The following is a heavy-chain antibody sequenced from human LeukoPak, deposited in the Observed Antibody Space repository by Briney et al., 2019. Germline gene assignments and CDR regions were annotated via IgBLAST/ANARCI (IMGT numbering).Heavy chain of an antibody. Sequence: PGGSLRLSCAASGFTLSDHYIDWVRQAPGKGLEWVGSTRDKTNGYTSEYAASVKGRFSISRDDSKNSLYLQMNGLKTEDTAVYYCIRLRYNSVWDVDYWGQGTLVTVSS. J-gene: IGHJ4*02. D-gene: IGHD6-19*01. CDR1: GFTLSDHY. CDR3: IRLRYNSVWDVDY. CDR2: TRDKTNGYTS. V-gene: IGHV3-72*01.